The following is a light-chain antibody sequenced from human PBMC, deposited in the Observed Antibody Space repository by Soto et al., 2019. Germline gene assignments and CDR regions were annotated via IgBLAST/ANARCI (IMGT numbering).Light chain of an antibody. CDR1: QSISNW. V-gene: IGKV1-5*01. CDR2: DAS. J-gene: IGKJ1*01. CDR3: QQYNSYLWT. Sequence: DIQMTQSPSTLSASVGDRVTITCRASQSISNWLAWYQQKPGKAPKLLIFDASILESGVPSRFSGSGSGTEFTLTISSLQPDDLATYYCQQYNSYLWTFGQGTNVEVK.